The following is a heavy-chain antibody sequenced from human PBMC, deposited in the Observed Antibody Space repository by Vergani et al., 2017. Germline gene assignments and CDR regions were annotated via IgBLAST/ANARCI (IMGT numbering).Heavy chain of an antibody. V-gene: IGHV4-59*01. CDR3: ARDRRIAAAGTGYYYDGMDV. Sequence: QVQLQESGPGLVKPSETLSLTCTVSGGSISSYYWSWIRQPPGKGLEWIGYIYYSGSTNYNPSLKSRVTISVDTSKNQCSLKLSSVTAADTAVYYCARDRRIAAAGTGYYYDGMDVWGQGTTVTVSS. CDR2: IYYSGST. J-gene: IGHJ6*02. D-gene: IGHD6-13*01. CDR1: GGSISSYY.